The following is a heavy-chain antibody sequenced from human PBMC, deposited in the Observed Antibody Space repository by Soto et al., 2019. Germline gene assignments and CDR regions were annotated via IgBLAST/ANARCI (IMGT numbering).Heavy chain of an antibody. J-gene: IGHJ5*02. CDR3: ARDGRGYYDSSGYYYPFNWFDP. CDR1: GFTFSSYA. D-gene: IGHD3-22*01. CDR2: ISYDGSNK. V-gene: IGHV3-30-3*01. Sequence: GGSLRLSCAASGFTFSSYAMHWVRQAPGKGLEWVAVISYDGSNKYYADSVKGRFTISRDNSKNTLYLQMNSLRAEDTAVYYCARDGRGYYDSSGYYYPFNWFDPWGQGTLVTVSS.